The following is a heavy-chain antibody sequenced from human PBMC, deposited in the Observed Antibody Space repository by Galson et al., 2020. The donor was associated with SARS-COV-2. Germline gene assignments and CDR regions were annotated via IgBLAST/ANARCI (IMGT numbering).Heavy chain of an antibody. V-gene: IGHV4-59*01. CDR3: ARCDVDIGLRYYFDY. CDR2: IYYSGST. CDR1: GGSISSYY. D-gene: IGHD5-12*01. Sequence: SETLSLTCTVSGGSISSYYWSWIRQPPGKGLEWIGYIYYSGSTNYNPSLKSRVTISVDTSKNQFSLKLSSVTAADTAVYYCARCDVDIGLRYYFDYWGQGTLVTVSS. J-gene: IGHJ4*02.